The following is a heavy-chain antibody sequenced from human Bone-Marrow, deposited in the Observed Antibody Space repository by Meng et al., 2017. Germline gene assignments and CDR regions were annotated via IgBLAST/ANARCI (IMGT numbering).Heavy chain of an antibody. D-gene: IGHD6-13*01. CDR1: GGSIRSGGYY. Sequence: VHLQEAEQGLVNPSRTRSLTSTVSGGSIRSGGYYWSWFRQHPEKGLEWIGYIYYSGSTYYNPSIKSRVTISVDTSKNQFSLKLSSVTAADTAVYYCARGPLSAAGTMGYFQHWGQGTLVTVSS. CDR3: ARGPLSAAGTMGYFQH. CDR2: IYYSGST. J-gene: IGHJ1*01. V-gene: IGHV4-31*03.